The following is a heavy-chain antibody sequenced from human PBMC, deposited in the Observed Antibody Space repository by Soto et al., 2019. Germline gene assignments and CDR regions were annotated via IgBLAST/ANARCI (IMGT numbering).Heavy chain of an antibody. CDR3: ARRYGYSFDY. V-gene: IGHV4-59*01. CDR1: GGSINSYY. Sequence: SETLSLTCTVSGGSINSYYWSWIRQPPGKGLEWIGFIFYSGGTNYNPSLKSRVTISIDTSKNQFSLKLSSVTAADTAVYYCARRYGYSFDYWGQGTLVTVPQ. J-gene: IGHJ4*02. CDR2: IFYSGGT. D-gene: IGHD4-4*01.